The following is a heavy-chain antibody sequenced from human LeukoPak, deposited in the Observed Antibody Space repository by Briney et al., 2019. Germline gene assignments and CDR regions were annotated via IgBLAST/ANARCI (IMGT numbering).Heavy chain of an antibody. V-gene: IGHV4-59*01. CDR3: ARDRVLYNWNDKEGGWFDP. J-gene: IGHJ5*02. CDR1: NGSITNDY. CDR2: IYHNGKT. Sequence: SETLSLTCSVSNGSITNDYWSWIRQPPGKGLEWIGYIYHNGKTNYNPSLKSRVTISLDTSKIQFSLKLNSVTAADTAVYFCARDRVLYNWNDKEGGWFDPWGQGTLVTVSS. D-gene: IGHD1-1*01.